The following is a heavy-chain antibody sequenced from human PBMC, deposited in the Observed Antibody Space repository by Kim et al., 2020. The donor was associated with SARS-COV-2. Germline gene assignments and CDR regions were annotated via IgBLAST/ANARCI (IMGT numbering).Heavy chain of an antibody. D-gene: IGHD2-15*01. J-gene: IGHJ4*02. CDR2: IKEDGSEK. Sequence: RGSLRLSCAASGVSFNNYWMGWVRQAPGKGLEWVSHIKEDGSEKYYVDSVKGRFTISRDNAKNSLYLQMNSLRAEDTAVYYCARDRGYCTGGSCYSIFDYWGQGTQVTVSS. CDR1: GVSFNNYW. V-gene: IGHV3-7*03. CDR3: ARDRGYCTGGSCYSIFDY.